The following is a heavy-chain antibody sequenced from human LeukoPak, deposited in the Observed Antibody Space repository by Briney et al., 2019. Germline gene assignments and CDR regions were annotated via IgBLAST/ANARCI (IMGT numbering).Heavy chain of an antibody. CDR3: AKDYSSGWTNWFDP. Sequence: GGSLRLSCAASGFTFSSYSMNWVCQAPGKGLEWVAFIRYDGSNKYYADSVKGRFTISRDNSKNTLYLQMNSLRAEDTAVYYCAKDYSSGWTNWFDPWGQGTLVTVSS. V-gene: IGHV3-30*02. J-gene: IGHJ5*02. CDR2: IRYDGSNK. D-gene: IGHD6-19*01. CDR1: GFTFSSYS.